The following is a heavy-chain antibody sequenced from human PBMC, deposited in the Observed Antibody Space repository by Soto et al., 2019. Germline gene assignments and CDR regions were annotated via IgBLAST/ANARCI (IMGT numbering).Heavy chain of an antibody. D-gene: IGHD2-2*01. CDR3: AKEIVVPAATNEDYFDY. Sequence: GGSLRLSCAASGFTFSSYAMSWVRQAPGKGLEWVSAISGSGGSTYYADSVKGRFTISRDNSKNTLYLQMNSLRAEETAVYYCAKEIVVPAATNEDYFDYWGQGTLVTVSS. CDR2: ISGSGGST. J-gene: IGHJ4*02. V-gene: IGHV3-23*01. CDR1: GFTFSSYA.